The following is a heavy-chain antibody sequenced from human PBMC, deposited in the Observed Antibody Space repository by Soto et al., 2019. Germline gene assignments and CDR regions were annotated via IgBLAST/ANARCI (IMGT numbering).Heavy chain of an antibody. CDR3: ARGSRHAATYYYGLDV. D-gene: IGHD3-10*01. CDR2: IIPIFGAA. V-gene: IGHV1-69*05. J-gene: IGHJ6*02. Sequence: QVHLVQSGAEVKKPGSSVKVSCKASGGTFSNDAITWVRQAPGQGLECMGGIIPIFGAANYAQKFQARVTFTTDESTSTAYMELNSLRSEDTAVYYCARGSRHAATYYYGLDVWGQGTKVPVSS. CDR1: GGTFSNDA.